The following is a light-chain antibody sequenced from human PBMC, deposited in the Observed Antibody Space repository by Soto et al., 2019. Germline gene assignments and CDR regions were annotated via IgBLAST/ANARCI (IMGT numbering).Light chain of an antibody. CDR3: ATWDDSRNAYV. Sequence: QSVVTQPPSPSGTPGQRVSISCTGSSANIGSNNANWYQQFPGTAPRLLLYNNSQRPSGVPDRFSGSKSGTSASLAISRLQAQDEAEYYCATWDDSRNAYVFGTGTKLTVL. CDR2: NNS. CDR1: SANIGSNN. J-gene: IGLJ1*01. V-gene: IGLV1-44*01.